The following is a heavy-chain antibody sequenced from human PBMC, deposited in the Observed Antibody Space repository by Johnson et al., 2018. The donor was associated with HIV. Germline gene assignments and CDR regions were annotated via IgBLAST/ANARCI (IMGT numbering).Heavy chain of an antibody. Sequence: VQLVESGGGVVQPGRSLRLSCAASGFMFSNYGMHWVRQAPGKGLGWVAVISYDGSNKNYADSVKGRFTISRDNSKNTLYLQMNSLRGEDTAVYYCAKGDSSSWLSAFDIWGQGTMVTVSS. CDR3: AKGDSSSWLSAFDI. CDR1: GFMFSNYG. CDR2: ISYDGSNK. J-gene: IGHJ3*02. V-gene: IGHV3-30*18. D-gene: IGHD6-13*01.